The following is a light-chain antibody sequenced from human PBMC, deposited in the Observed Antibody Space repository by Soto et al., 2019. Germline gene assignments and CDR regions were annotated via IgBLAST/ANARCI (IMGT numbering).Light chain of an antibody. V-gene: IGKV3-11*01. Sequence: IGLTQSPGTLSLSPGERATLSCRASQSVSIYLAWYQQKPGQAPRLLIYDASNRATGIPARFSGSGSGTDFTLTISSLEPEDFGVYFCHQRNKFGQGTGLEIK. J-gene: IGKJ5*01. CDR1: QSVSIY. CDR3: HQRNK. CDR2: DAS.